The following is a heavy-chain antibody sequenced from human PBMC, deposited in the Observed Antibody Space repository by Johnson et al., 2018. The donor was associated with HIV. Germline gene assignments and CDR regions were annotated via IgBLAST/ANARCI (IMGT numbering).Heavy chain of an antibody. CDR1: GFTFSSFW. D-gene: IGHD3-3*02. J-gene: IGHJ3*02. V-gene: IGHV3-7*02. Sequence: VQLVESGGALVQPGGSLRLSCVASGFTFSSFWLSWVRQAPGKGLEWVANINLDGSEKHYVDSVKGRFTISRDNVENSVYLLMDNLGAEDTAFYYCVRTHLIFPKNAFDIWGQGTLVTVSS. CDR2: INLDGSEK. CDR3: VRTHLIFPKNAFDI.